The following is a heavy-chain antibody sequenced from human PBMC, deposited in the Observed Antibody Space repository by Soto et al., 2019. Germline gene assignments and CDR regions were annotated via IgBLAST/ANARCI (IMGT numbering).Heavy chain of an antibody. CDR2: ISSSSSYI. J-gene: IGHJ6*02. V-gene: IGHV3-21*01. CDR1: GFTFSSYS. Sequence: EVQLVESGGGLVKPGGSLRLSCAASGFTFSSYSMNWVRQAPGKGLEWVSSISSSSSYIYYADSVKGRFTISRDNAKNSLYLQMNSLGAEDTAVYYCASRSAVIAAAGPLGMDVWGQGTTVTVSS. D-gene: IGHD6-13*01. CDR3: ASRSAVIAAAGPLGMDV.